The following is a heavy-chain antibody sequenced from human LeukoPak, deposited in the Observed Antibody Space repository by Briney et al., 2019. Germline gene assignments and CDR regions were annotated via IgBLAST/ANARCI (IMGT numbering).Heavy chain of an antibody. CDR2: IRYDGSNK. CDR1: GFTFSSYG. J-gene: IGHJ4*02. Sequence: GGSLRLSCAASGFTFSSYGMHWVRQAPGKGLEWVAFIRYDGSNKYYADSVKGRFTISRDNSKNTLYLQMNSLRAEDTAVYYCAKDRYSGSYHGSDYWSQGTLVTVSS. D-gene: IGHD1-26*01. CDR3: AKDRYSGSYHGSDY. V-gene: IGHV3-30*02.